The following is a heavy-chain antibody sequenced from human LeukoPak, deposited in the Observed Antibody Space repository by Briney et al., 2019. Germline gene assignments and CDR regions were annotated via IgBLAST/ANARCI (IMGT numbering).Heavy chain of an antibody. CDR3: ARGPMTIITL. J-gene: IGHJ4*02. CDR1: GFPFNAYN. Sequence: GGSLRLSCTAPGFPFNAYNIHWIRQSPGRGLEWVSFIRNDETEIHYADFAKGRFTISRDNAKNSLYLQMDSLRVEDTAVYYCARGPMTIITLGGQGTLVTVSS. D-gene: IGHD4-11*01. V-gene: IGHV3-30*02. CDR2: IRNDETEI.